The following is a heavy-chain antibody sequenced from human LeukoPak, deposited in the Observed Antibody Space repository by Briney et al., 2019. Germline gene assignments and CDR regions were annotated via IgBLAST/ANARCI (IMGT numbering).Heavy chain of an antibody. CDR3: VRQQLVHIDY. Sequence: AGGSLRLSCAASGFTFSSYSMNWVRQAPGKGLEWVSYISSSSSTIYYADSVEGRFTISRDNAKNSLYLQMNSLRDEDTAVYYCVRQQLVHIDYWGQGNLVTVSS. CDR1: GFTFSSYS. D-gene: IGHD6-13*01. CDR2: ISSSSSTI. J-gene: IGHJ4*02. V-gene: IGHV3-48*02.